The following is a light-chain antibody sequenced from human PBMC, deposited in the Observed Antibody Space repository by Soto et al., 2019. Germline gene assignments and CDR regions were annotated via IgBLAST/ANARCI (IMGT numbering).Light chain of an antibody. Sequence: QSVLTQPPSVSGAPGQRVTISCTGSSSNIVAGSDVHWYQQLPRTAPKLLIYGNSDRPSGVPDRFSGSKSGTSAALAITGLQAEDEADYYCQSYDSSLSGHVVFGGGTKVTVL. V-gene: IGLV1-40*01. CDR3: QSYDSSLSGHVV. CDR1: SSNIVAGSD. J-gene: IGLJ2*01. CDR2: GNS.